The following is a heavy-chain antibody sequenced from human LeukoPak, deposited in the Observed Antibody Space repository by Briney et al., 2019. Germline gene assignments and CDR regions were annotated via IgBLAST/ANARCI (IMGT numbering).Heavy chain of an antibody. V-gene: IGHV3-23*01. D-gene: IGHD2-2*01. CDR1: GFTFSSYA. J-gene: IGHJ5*02. Sequence: SGGSLRLSCAASGFTFSSYAMSWVRQAPGKGLEWVSAISGSGGSTYYADSVKGRFTISRDNSKNTLYLQMNSLRAEDTAVYYCAKSSCSSTSCYPNWFDPWGQGTLVTVSS. CDR2: ISGSGGST. CDR3: AKSSCSSTSCYPNWFDP.